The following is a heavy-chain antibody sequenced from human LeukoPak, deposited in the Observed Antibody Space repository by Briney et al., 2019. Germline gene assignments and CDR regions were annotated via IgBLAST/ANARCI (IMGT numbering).Heavy chain of an antibody. CDR2: ISYDGSNK. Sequence: GRSLRLSCAASGFTFSSYAMHWVRQAPGKGLEWVAVISYDGSNKYYADSVKGRFTISRDNPKNTLYLQMNSLRAEDTAVYYCARGHYDILTGYSRGGPFDYWGQGTLVTVSS. V-gene: IGHV3-30*04. J-gene: IGHJ4*02. CDR1: GFTFSSYA. CDR3: ARGHYDILTGYSRGGPFDY. D-gene: IGHD3-9*01.